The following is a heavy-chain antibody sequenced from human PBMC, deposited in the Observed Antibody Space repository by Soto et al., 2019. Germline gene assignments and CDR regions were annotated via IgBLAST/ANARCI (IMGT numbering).Heavy chain of an antibody. CDR1: GFSFSSYA. D-gene: IGHD5-12*01. Sequence: GGTLRLSCAASGFSFSSYAMHWVRQAPGKGQEWVAVISYDGSNKYYADSVKGRFTISRDNSKNTLYLQMNSLRVEDTAVYYCASVIIKVYSCYPPLGYFDYWGQRTLVTVSS. CDR3: ASVIIKVYSCYPPLGYFDY. V-gene: IGHV3-30-3*01. J-gene: IGHJ4*02. CDR2: ISYDGSNK.